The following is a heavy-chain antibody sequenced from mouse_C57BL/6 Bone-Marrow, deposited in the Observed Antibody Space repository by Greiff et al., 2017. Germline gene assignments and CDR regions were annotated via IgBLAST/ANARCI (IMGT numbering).Heavy chain of an antibody. CDR1: GYTFTGYW. CDR2: ILPGSGST. D-gene: IGHD1-1*01. Sequence: VQLQQSGAELMKPGASVKLSCKATGYTFTGYWIEWVKQRPGHGLEWIGEILPGSGSTNYTEKFKGKATFTADTSSNTAYMQLSSLPTEDSAIYYCASDYGSPFMDYWGQGTSVTVSS. CDR3: ASDYGSPFMDY. J-gene: IGHJ4*01. V-gene: IGHV1-9*01.